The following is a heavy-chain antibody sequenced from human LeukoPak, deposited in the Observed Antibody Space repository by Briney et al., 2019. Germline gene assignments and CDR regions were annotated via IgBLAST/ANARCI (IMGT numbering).Heavy chain of an antibody. V-gene: IGHV4-34*01. J-gene: IGHJ5*02. CDR1: GGSFSGYY. Sequence: SETLSLTCAVYGGSFSGYYWSWIRQPPGKGLEWIGEINHSGSTNYNPSLKSRVTISVDTSKNQFSLKLSSVTAADTAVYYCGSRGSSPTHNWFDPWGQGTLVTVSS. D-gene: IGHD6-13*01. CDR2: INHSGST. CDR3: GSRGSSPTHNWFDP.